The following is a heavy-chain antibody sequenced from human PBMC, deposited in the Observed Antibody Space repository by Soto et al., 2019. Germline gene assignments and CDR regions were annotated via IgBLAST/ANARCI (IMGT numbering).Heavy chain of an antibody. J-gene: IGHJ4*02. Sequence: HVQLVESGGGVVQPGRSLRLSCAVSGFNFSSYGMHWVRQAPGKGLEWVAVISYDGSHKASADSVKGRFAISRNNSKNTLFLQMNSLRVEDTAVYYCAKDLFKTRSWPADWGQGTLVTVSS. CDR2: ISYDGSHK. CDR3: AKDLFKTRSWPAD. V-gene: IGHV3-30*18. CDR1: GFNFSSYG. D-gene: IGHD3-10*01.